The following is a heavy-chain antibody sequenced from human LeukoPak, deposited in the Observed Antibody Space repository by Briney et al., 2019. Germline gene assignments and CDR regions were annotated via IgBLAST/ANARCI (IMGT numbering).Heavy chain of an antibody. CDR2: INPNSGGT. J-gene: IGHJ4*02. D-gene: IGHD5-12*01. Sequence: ASVKVSCKASGYTLTGYYMHWVRQAPGQGLEWMGWINPNSGGTNYAQKFQGRVTMTRDTSISTAYMELSRLRSDDTAVYYCARVGWDIVATIRAGYFDYWGQGTLVTVSS. CDR3: ARVGWDIVATIRAGYFDY. V-gene: IGHV1-2*02. CDR1: GYTLTGYY.